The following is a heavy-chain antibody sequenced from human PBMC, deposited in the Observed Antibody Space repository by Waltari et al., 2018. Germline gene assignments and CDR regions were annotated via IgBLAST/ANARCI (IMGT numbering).Heavy chain of an antibody. J-gene: IGHJ4*02. CDR3: AGDRAIGLFFDY. D-gene: IGHD2-2*01. V-gene: IGHV4-4*02. CDR2: VHHSGKT. CDR1: GDSISGNYW. Sequence: QVQLQESGQGLVKPSGTLSLTCAVSGDSISGNYWWSWVRQSPEKGREWIGQVHHSGKTHYHPALQRRVTRSLEKPKSQFSLNLNSVTAADTAVYYCAGDRAIGLFFDYWGRGTLVTVSS.